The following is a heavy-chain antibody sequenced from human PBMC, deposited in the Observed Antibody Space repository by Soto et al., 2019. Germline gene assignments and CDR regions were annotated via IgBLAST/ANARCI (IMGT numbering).Heavy chain of an antibody. CDR2: MYYSGST. CDR3: ARDKIVLVPAARGFAAQEQNGMDV. J-gene: IGHJ6*02. V-gene: IGHV4-59*01. CDR1: GGSISSYY. Sequence: QVQLQESGPGLVKPSETLSLTCTVSGGSISSYYWSWIRQPTGKGLEWIGYMYYSGSTNYNPSLRSRVTISVDMSKSQFSLKLSSVTDADTAVYYCARDKIVLVPAARGFAAQEQNGMDVWGQGTTVTVSS. D-gene: IGHD2-2*01.